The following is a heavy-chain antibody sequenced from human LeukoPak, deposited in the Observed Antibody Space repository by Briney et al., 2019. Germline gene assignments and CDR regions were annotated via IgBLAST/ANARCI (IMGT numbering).Heavy chain of an antibody. CDR3: TKDPNGDYVGAFDP. J-gene: IGHJ5*02. D-gene: IGHD4-17*01. V-gene: IGHV3-23*01. CDR1: GFSFSSFA. CDR2: INGGHYPT. Sequence: GGSLRLSRAASGFSFSSFAMTWVRQAPGKGLEWVSSINGGHYPTYNTDSVKGRFTISRDNSRNTLYLQMNSLRADDTAVYYCTKDPNGDYVGAFDPWGQGTLVTVSS.